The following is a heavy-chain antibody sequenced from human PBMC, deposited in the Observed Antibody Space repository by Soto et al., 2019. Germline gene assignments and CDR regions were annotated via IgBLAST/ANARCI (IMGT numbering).Heavy chain of an antibody. V-gene: IGHV3-23*01. CDR3: AKLTAA. CDR2: ITSSGGGT. Sequence: EVEVLESGGGLVQPGGSLRLSCGASGFTFSAYVMSWVRQAPGKGLEWVSSITSSGGGTYYADSVKGRFTVSRDNSKNTVYLQMNRLRAEDTAVYYCAKLTAACGQGTLVTVSS. J-gene: IGHJ5*02. CDR1: GFTFSAYV. D-gene: IGHD5-18*01.